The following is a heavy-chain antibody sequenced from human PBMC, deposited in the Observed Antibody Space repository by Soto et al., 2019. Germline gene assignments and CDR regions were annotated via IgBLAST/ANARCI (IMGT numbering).Heavy chain of an antibody. CDR1: GFTFSSYG. CDR2: ISYDGSNK. D-gene: IGHD2-8*01. Sequence: PGGSLRLSCAASGFTFSSYGMHWVRQAPGKGLEWVAVISYDGSNKYYADSVKGRFTISRDNSKNTLYLQMNSLRAEDTAVYYCAKGPRVYNGSNPRYYYYMDVWGKGTTVTVSS. CDR3: AKGPRVYNGSNPRYYYYMDV. V-gene: IGHV3-30*18. J-gene: IGHJ6*03.